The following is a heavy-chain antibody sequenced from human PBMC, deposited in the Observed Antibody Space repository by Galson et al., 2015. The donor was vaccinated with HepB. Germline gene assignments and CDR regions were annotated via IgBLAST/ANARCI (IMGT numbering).Heavy chain of an antibody. CDR1: GYTFTNYW. CDR3: TRRLGAAFTFDY. D-gene: IGHD2-15*01. V-gene: IGHV5-51*03. CDR2: IYPDDSDT. Sequence: QSGAEVKKPGESLKISCKGSGYTFTNYWIAWVRQMPRKGLEWMGIIYPDDSDTRYSPSFQGQDTISVDKSISTAYLQWSSLKASDSAMYYCTRRLGAAFTFDYWGQGTRVTVSS. J-gene: IGHJ4*02.